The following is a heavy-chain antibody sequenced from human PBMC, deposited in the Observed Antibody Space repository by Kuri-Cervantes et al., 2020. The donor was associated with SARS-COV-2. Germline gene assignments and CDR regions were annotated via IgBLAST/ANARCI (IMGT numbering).Heavy chain of an antibody. D-gene: IGHD2-21*01. V-gene: IGHV3-23*01. CDR3: VRGRVGVQDF. J-gene: IGHJ4*02. CDR2: ITSRGGTT. Sequence: GESLKISCAASGFTFNTYAMSWVRQAPGEGLEWVSSITSRGGTTYYADSVKGRFTISRDSSKNTLYLQMNNMRREDTAVYFCVRGRVGVQDFWGQGTLVTVSS. CDR1: GFTFNTYA.